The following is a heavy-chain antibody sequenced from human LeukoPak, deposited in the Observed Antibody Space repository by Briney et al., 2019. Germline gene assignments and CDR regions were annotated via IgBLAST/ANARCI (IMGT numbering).Heavy chain of an antibody. J-gene: IGHJ4*02. CDR2: IYYSGST. CDR1: GCSISRYY. CDR3: ARSAIAVAGTIDY. V-gene: IGHV4-59*08. Sequence: SETLSLTCTVSGCSISRYYWSWIRQPPGKGLEWIGYIYYSGSTNYNPSLKSRVTISVDTSKNQFSLRLSSVTAADTAVYYCARSAIAVAGTIDYWGQGTLVTVSS. D-gene: IGHD6-19*01.